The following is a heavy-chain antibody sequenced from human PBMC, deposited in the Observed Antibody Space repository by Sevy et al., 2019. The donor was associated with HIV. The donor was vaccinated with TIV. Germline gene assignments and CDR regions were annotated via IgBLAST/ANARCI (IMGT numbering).Heavy chain of an antibody. D-gene: IGHD3-16*01. CDR2: ITPFFGSA. CDR3: ARDRDITFGGGDAFDI. CDR1: GGTFDTYS. J-gene: IGHJ3*02. Sequence: ASVKVSCKASGGTFDTYSISWVRQAPGQGPEWMGGITPFFGSANYGQKFQGRLTITADQSPSTAYLELSNLRSEDTAVYYCARDRDITFGGGDAFDIWGQGTMVTVSS. V-gene: IGHV1-69*13.